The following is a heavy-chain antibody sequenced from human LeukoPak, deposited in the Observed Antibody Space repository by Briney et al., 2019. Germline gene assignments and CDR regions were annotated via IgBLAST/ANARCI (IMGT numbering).Heavy chain of an antibody. J-gene: IGHJ4*02. Sequence: PGGSLRLSCAASGFTFSDYYMSWLRQAPGKGLEWISYMSSSGSSIFYADSVKGRFTISRGNAKNSLYLQMNSLRAEDTAVYYCARGRVGTDYWGQGTLVTVSS. CDR1: GFTFSDYY. D-gene: IGHD1-26*01. V-gene: IGHV3-11*04. CDR2: MSSSGSSI. CDR3: ARGRVGTDY.